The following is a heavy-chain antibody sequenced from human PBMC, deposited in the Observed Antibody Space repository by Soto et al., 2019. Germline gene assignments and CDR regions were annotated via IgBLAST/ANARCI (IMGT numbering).Heavy chain of an antibody. CDR3: AGGGLYDSSGYYDY. V-gene: IGHV3-30-3*01. CDR2: ISYDGSNK. J-gene: IGHJ4*01. D-gene: IGHD3-22*01. CDR1: GFTFSSYA. Sequence: QVQLVESGGGVVQPGRSLRLSCAASGFTFSSYAMHWVRQAPGKGLEWVAVISYDGSNKYYADSVKGRFTISRDNSKNTLYLHMNSLRAEDTSVYYCAGGGLYDSSGYYDYWGQGTLVTVSS.